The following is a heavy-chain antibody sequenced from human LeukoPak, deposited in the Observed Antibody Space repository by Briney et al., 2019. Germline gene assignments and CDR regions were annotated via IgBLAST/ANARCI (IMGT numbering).Heavy chain of an antibody. V-gene: IGHV3-7*01. CDR3: ARGGLYCSGGSCYLVY. J-gene: IGHJ4*02. CDR1: GFTFSSYW. CDR2: IKQDGSEK. D-gene: IGHD2-15*01. Sequence: GGSLRLSCAASGFTFSSYWVSWVRQAPGKGLEWVANIKQDGSEKYYVDSVKGRFTISRDNAKNSLYLQMNSLRAEDTAVYYCARGGLYCSGGSCYLVYWGQGTLVTVSS.